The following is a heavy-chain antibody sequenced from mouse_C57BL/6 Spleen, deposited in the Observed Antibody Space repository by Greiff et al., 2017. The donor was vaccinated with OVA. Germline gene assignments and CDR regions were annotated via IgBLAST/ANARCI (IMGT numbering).Heavy chain of an antibody. CDR3: ARVGLDY. Sequence: EVKVVESGGGLVKPGGSLKLSCAASGFTFSDYGMHWVRQAPEKGLEWVAYISSGGSTTYYADTVKGRITISRYNAKNTLFLQMTRLRSEDTAMYYCARVGLDYWGQGTSVTVSS. J-gene: IGHJ4*01. CDR2: ISSGGSTT. CDR1: GFTFSDYG. V-gene: IGHV5-17*01.